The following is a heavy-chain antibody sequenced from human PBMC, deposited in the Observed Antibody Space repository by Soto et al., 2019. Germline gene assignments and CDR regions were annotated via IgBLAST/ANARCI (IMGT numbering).Heavy chain of an antibody. V-gene: IGHV4-30-4*01. CDR3: PRIGTLIAIVTNNWFDP. CDR2: ISYSGT. CDR1: GASFSSDDSY. Sequence: SETLSLTGTVSGASFSSDDSYWSWIRQPPGKGLEWIAYISYSGTYYNPSLKSRVTTSLDGSKNQSSLYLSSVTAADTALYYCPRIGTLIAIVTNNWFDPWGQGTLVTVSS. D-gene: IGHD1-26*01. J-gene: IGHJ5*02.